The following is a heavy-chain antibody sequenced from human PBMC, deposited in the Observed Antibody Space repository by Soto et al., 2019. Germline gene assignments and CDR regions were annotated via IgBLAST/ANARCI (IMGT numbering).Heavy chain of an antibody. D-gene: IGHD6-13*01. Sequence: SVKVSCKASGGTFSSYAISWVRQAPGQGLEWMGGIIPIFGTANYAQTFQGRVTITADESTSTAYMELSSLRSEDTAVYYCARGLTSSSWAYYYYGMDVWGKGTTVTVSS. CDR2: IIPIFGTA. CDR1: GGTFSSYA. CDR3: ARGLTSSSWAYYYYGMDV. J-gene: IGHJ6*04. V-gene: IGHV1-69*13.